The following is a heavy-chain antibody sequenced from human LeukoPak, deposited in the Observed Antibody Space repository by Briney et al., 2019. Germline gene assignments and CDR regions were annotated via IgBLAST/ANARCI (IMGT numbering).Heavy chain of an antibody. CDR2: VSKDGNIK. D-gene: IGHD3-10*01. V-gene: IGHV3-30*04. CDR3: ARGIQPPKYYGSGSDTFDI. Sequence: GGSLRLSCVASGFTFSTYAIHWVRQAPGKGLEWVAVVSKDGNIKYYADSVKGRFTISRDNSKSTVYLQMNSLRTEDTSVYYCARGIQPPKYYGSGSDTFDIWGQGTMVTVSS. CDR1: GFTFSTYA. J-gene: IGHJ3*02.